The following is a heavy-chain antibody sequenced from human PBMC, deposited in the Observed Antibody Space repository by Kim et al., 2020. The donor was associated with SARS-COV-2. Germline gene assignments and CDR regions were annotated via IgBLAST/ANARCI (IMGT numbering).Heavy chain of an antibody. V-gene: IGHV3-74*01. CDR3: VRDEGQQSLVRGYDA. Sequence: GGSLRLSCAASGFTFSSYWMHWVRQERGKGPVWVSSINRDGSRTYHADSLRGRFTISRDNAKSTLYLQMNSLRAEDTAIYYCVRDEGQQSLVRGYDAWGQGTLVTVSS. D-gene: IGHD6-19*01. CDR1: GFTFSSYW. CDR2: INRDGSRT. J-gene: IGHJ1*01.